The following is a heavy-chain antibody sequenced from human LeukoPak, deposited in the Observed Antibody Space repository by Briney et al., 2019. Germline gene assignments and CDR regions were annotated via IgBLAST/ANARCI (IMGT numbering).Heavy chain of an antibody. CDR1: GFTFSNYA. D-gene: IGHD3-3*01. V-gene: IGHV3-23*01. CDR2: ISGSGGST. CDR3: ARPPSITNPYYGMDV. Sequence: GGSLRLSCVASGFTFSNYAMSWVRQAPGKGLGWVSTISGSGGSTYYADSVKGRFTISRDNSKNTLYLQMNSLRAEDTAVYYCARPPSITNPYYGMDVWGQGTTVTVSS. J-gene: IGHJ6*02.